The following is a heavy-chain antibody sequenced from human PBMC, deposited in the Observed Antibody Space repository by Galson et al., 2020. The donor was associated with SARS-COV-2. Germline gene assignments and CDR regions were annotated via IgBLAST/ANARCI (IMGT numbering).Heavy chain of an antibody. Sequence: SETLSLTCSAPADSISSHSRSWIRQHPGKGLERIGYSSYSGSTNYNPSLKSRVAISVDTSKNQFSLKVNSVTAADTAVYYCASSSGWFGGFHDWGQGALVTVSS. CDR1: ADSISSHS. CDR2: SSYSGST. CDR3: ASSSGWFGGFHD. J-gene: IGHJ4*02. D-gene: IGHD6-19*01. V-gene: IGHV4-59*11.